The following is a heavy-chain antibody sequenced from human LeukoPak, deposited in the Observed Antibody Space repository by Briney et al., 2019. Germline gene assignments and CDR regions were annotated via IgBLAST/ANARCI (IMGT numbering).Heavy chain of an antibody. Sequence: PSETLSLTCAVSGYSISSGYYWGWIRQPPGKGLEWIGSIYHSGSTYYNPSLKSRVTISVDTSKNQFSLKLSSVTAADTAVYYCARTGYSSGWFGGGWFDPWGQGTLVTVSS. CDR3: ARTGYSSGWFGGGWFDP. V-gene: IGHV4-38-2*01. CDR2: IYHSGST. J-gene: IGHJ5*02. D-gene: IGHD6-19*01. CDR1: GYSISSGYY.